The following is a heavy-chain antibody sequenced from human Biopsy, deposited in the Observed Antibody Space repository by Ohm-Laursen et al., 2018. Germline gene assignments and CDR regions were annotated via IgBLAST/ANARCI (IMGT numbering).Heavy chain of an antibody. Sequence: SDTLSLTCTVTDGSISNIINYWGWIRQPLGKGLEWLGSIYHTGITDYTPSLKSRVTISVDTSNNQSSQNLSSLSAADTAVYYCARHSFGSGRDFWGQGTLVTVSS. V-gene: IGHV4-39*01. D-gene: IGHD3-10*01. CDR2: IYHTGIT. CDR3: ARHSFGSGRDF. CDR1: DGSISNIINY. J-gene: IGHJ4*02.